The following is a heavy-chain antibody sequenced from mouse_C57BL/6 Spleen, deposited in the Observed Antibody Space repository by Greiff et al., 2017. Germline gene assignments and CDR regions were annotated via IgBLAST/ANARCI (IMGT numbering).Heavy chain of an antibody. D-gene: IGHD1-1*01. CDR1: GYAFSSYW. Sequence: VQLQEPGPELVKPGASVKISCKASGYAFSSYWMNWVKQRPGQGLEWIGRIYPGDGDTNYNEKFKGKATLTVDKSSSTAYMQLSSLTSEDSAVYFCARWDDYDSSFDDWGQGTTVTVSA. V-gene: IGHV1-82*01. J-gene: IGHJ3*01. CDR2: IYPGDGDT. CDR3: ARWDDYDSSFDD.